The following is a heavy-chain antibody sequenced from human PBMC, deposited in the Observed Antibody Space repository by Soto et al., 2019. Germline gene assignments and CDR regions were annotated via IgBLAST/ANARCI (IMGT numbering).Heavy chain of an antibody. CDR1: GFALDLYD. D-gene: IGHD2-15*01. CDR2: IASGGGRI. V-gene: IGHV3-48*03. CDR3: AGEHLLLFAPCDAFDM. Sequence: EEQLVQSGGGLVQPGESLRLSCKSSGFALDLYDMNWVRQAPGKDLEWISHIASGGGRIYYAASVQGRFTISRDSDQNSLYLQMNSLGDEDTALYYCAGEHLLLFAPCDAFDMWGQGIVVAVSS. J-gene: IGHJ3*02.